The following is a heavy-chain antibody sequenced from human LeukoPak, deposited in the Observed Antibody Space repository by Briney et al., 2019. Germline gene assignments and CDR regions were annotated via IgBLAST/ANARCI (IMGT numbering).Heavy chain of an antibody. CDR2: IRSKANSYAT. Sequence: WVARIRSKANSYATAYAASVKGRFTISRDDSKNTAYLQMNSLKTEDRAVYYCTVNRGASDYWGQGTLVTVSS. J-gene: IGHJ4*02. CDR3: TVNRGASDY. D-gene: IGHD1-26*01. V-gene: IGHV3-73*01.